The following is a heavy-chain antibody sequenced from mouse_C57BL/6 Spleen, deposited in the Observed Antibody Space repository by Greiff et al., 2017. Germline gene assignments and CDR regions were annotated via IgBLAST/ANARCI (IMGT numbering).Heavy chain of an antibody. J-gene: IGHJ1*03. CDR3: ARGDNGVGSFDV. Sequence: VQLQQPGTELVKPGASVKLSCKASGYTFTSYWMHWVKQRPGQGLKWIGKINPSNGGTNYNEKFKSKATLTVDNSSSTAYMQLISLTCEDSAVYDWARGDNGVGSFDVWGTGTTVTVSS. CDR1: GYTFTSYW. CDR2: INPSNGGT. D-gene: IGHD1-2*01. V-gene: IGHV1-53*01.